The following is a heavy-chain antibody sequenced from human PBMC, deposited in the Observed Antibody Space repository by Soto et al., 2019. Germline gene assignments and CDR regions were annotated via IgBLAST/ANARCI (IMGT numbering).Heavy chain of an antibody. Sequence: LSLTCSVSCGSINSSIYFWGWVRQPPGKGLEWIGSIYYSGSTYYSPSLRSRVTISVDTSKNQFSLKLSSVTAADTAVFYCARHYSSGSRNWFDPWGQGTLVTVSS. CDR1: CGSINSSIYF. V-gene: IGHV4-39*01. CDR2: IYYSGST. D-gene: IGHD6-19*01. J-gene: IGHJ5*02. CDR3: ARHYSSGSRNWFDP.